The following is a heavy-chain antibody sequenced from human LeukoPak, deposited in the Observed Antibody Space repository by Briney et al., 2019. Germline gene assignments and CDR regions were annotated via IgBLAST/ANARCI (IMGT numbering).Heavy chain of an antibody. Sequence: GGSLRLSCAASGFTFSSYAMSWVRQAPGKGLEWVSAISGSGGSTYYADSVKGRFTISRDNSKNTLYLQMNSLRAEDTAVYYCARETPGRVWLGERGYFDYWGQGTLVTVSS. CDR2: ISGSGGST. D-gene: IGHD3-10*01. CDR3: ARETPGRVWLGERGYFDY. V-gene: IGHV3-23*01. CDR1: GFTFSSYA. J-gene: IGHJ4*02.